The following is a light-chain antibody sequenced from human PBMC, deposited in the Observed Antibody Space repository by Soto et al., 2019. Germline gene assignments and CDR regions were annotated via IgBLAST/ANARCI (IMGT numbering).Light chain of an antibody. CDR1: QSVSSSY. CDR3: QHYGRSPIT. CDR2: GAS. V-gene: IGKV3-20*01. J-gene: IGKJ5*01. Sequence: EIVLTQSPATLSLSPGERATLSCRASQSVSSSYLAWYQQKPGQAPRLLISGASSRATGIPDRFSGSGSATDFTLTISRLEPEDFALYYCQHYGRSPITFGQGTRLEIK.